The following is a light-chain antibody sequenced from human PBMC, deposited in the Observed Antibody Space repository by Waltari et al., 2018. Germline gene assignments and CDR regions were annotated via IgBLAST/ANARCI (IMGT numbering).Light chain of an antibody. Sequence: EIVLTQSPATLSLSPGERATLSCRASQSVSSFLAWYQHKPGQAPRLLIYDASNRATGSTDRFRGRGSGTDFTLTISSLEPEDFAVYYCQQRSNWPKITFGQGTRLEIK. CDR1: QSVSSF. V-gene: IGKV3-11*01. CDR2: DAS. CDR3: QQRSNWPKIT. J-gene: IGKJ5*01.